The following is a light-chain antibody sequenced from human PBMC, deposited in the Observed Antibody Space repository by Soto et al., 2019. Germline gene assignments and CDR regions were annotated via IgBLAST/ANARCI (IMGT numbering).Light chain of an antibody. CDR1: QSLLHSNGNIY. V-gene: IGKV2-28*01. CDR3: MQAVQTPRT. CDR2: LGS. J-gene: IGKJ1*01. Sequence: DIVLTQSPLSLPVTPGEPASISCRSSQSLLHSNGNIYLDWYLQKPGQSPQLLIYLGSIRASGVADRLSGRGSGIDFTLKITRVEAEDVGVYYCMQAVQTPRTFGQGTKVEFK.